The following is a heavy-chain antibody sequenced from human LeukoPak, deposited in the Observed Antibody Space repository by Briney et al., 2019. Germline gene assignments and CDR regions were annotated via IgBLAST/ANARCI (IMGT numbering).Heavy chain of an antibody. CDR1: GGSISSGDYY. J-gene: IGHJ4*02. D-gene: IGHD3-16*01. V-gene: IGHV4-61*08. Sequence: PSETLSLTCTVSGGSISSGDYYWSWIRQPPGKGLEYIGYVHYSGSPDYNPSLKSRVIISVDTSKNRFSLKLTSVAAADTAVYYCARLRWALYYFDYWGQGILVTVSS. CDR3: ARLRWALYYFDY. CDR2: VHYSGSP.